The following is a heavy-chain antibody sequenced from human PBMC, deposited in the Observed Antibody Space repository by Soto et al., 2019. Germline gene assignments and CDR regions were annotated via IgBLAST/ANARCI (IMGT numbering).Heavy chain of an antibody. Sequence: QAQLVQSGGEVKRPGASVKVSCKASGYIFNKYGFNWVRQAPGQGLEWMGRISAFNGYTNFAQKFQGRVTLTTDTSPNTAYMELSILRSDDTAIYYCARGRGVVVPAGIPDAFDVWGQGTMVTVSS. CDR3: ARGRGVVVPAGIPDAFDV. D-gene: IGHD2-2*01. J-gene: IGHJ3*01. CDR1: GYIFNKYG. V-gene: IGHV1-18*01. CDR2: ISAFNGYT.